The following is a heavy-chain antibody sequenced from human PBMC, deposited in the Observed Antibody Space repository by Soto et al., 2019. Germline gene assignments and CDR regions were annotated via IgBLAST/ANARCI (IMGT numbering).Heavy chain of an antibody. CDR2: ISSSSSYT. D-gene: IGHD6-19*01. Sequence: VGSLRLSCAASGFTFSDYYMSWIRQAPGKGLEWVSYISSSSSYTNYADSVKGRFTISRDNAKNSLYLQMNSLRAEDTAVYYCARAVAGIKDYWGQGTLVTVSS. CDR3: ARAVAGIKDY. CDR1: GFTFSDYY. J-gene: IGHJ4*02. V-gene: IGHV3-11*06.